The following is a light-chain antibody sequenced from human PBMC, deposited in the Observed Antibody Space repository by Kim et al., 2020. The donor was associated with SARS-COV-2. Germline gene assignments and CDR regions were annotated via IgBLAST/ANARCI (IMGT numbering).Light chain of an antibody. Sequence: QSVLTQPPSESGTPGQRVTISCSGSSSNIGSNTVNWYQQVPGTAPKLLIYSNNQRPSGVPDRFSGSKSGTSASLAISGLQSEDEADYYCSAWDDSLNVLYLFGTGTKVTVL. J-gene: IGLJ1*01. V-gene: IGLV1-44*01. CDR2: SNN. CDR1: SSNIGSNT. CDR3: SAWDDSLNVLYL.